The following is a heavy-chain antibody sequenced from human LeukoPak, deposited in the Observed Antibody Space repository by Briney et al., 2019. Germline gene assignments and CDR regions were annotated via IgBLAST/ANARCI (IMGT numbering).Heavy chain of an antibody. CDR3: ARGAPEYSSGWYEDY. Sequence: GESLKISCKGSGYSFTSYWIGWVRQMPGKGLEWMGIIYPGDSDTRYSPFFQGQVTISADKSISTAYLQWSSLKASDTAMYYCARGAPEYSSGWYEDYWGPGTLVTVSS. D-gene: IGHD6-19*01. CDR2: IYPGDSDT. CDR1: GYSFTSYW. V-gene: IGHV5-51*01. J-gene: IGHJ4*02.